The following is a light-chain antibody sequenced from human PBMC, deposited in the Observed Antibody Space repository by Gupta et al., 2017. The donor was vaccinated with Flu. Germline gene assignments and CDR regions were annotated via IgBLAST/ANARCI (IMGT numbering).Light chain of an antibody. CDR3: AAWDDSLNGWV. CDR2: TDS. J-gene: IGLJ3*02. V-gene: IGLV1-44*01. CDR1: STNIGVNP. Sequence: RATLSCAGTSTNIGVNPVNWYQQFPGTVPKLLIHTDSQRPSGVPERFSGSKSGASASLAISGLLFEDEADYYCAAWDDSLNGWVFGGGTKLTVL.